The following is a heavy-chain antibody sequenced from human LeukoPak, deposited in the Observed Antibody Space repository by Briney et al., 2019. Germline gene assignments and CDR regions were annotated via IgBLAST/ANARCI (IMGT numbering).Heavy chain of an antibody. CDR1: GDSINSFY. J-gene: IGHJ4*02. D-gene: IGHD6-13*01. CDR2: IYSSGST. V-gene: IGHV4-4*07. Sequence: SETLSLTCTVSGDSINSFYWSWIRQPAGEGLEWIGHIYSSGSTNYSPSLKSRVTMSVDTSKNQFSLKLSSVTAADTAVYYCARDIVAAAGSFDYWGQGTQVTVSS. CDR3: ARDIVAAAGSFDY.